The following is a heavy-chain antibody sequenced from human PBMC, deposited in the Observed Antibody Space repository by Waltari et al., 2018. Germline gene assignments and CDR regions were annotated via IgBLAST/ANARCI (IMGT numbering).Heavy chain of an antibody. CDR2: ISSSSSYI. CDR3: AGAVSSWYVN. V-gene: IGHV3-21*01. J-gene: IGHJ4*02. D-gene: IGHD6-13*01. Sequence: EVQLVESGGGLVKPGGSLRLSCAASGFTFSSYSMNWVRQAPGKGLEGVSSISSSSSYIYYADSVKGRFTISRDNAKNSLYLQMNSLRAEDTAVYYCAGAVSSWYVNWGQGTLVTVSS. CDR1: GFTFSSYS.